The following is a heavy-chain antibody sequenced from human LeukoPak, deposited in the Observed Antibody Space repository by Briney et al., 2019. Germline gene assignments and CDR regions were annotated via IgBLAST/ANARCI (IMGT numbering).Heavy chain of an antibody. D-gene: IGHD5-24*01. J-gene: IGHJ4*02. CDR3: ARGVEMTTAPFDY. V-gene: IGHV4-34*01. Sequence: SETLSLTCAVYGGSFNGYYWSWIRQPPGKGLEWIGEINHSGSTNYNPSLKSRVTISVDTSKNQFSLKLSSVTAADTAMYYCARGVEMTTAPFDYWGQGTLVTVSS. CDR1: GGSFNGYY. CDR2: INHSGST.